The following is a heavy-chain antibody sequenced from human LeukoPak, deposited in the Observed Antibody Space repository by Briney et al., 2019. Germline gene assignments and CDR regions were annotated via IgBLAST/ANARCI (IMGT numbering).Heavy chain of an antibody. CDR3: AKGAMVTSWGYYFGY. Sequence: GGTLRLSCAASGFTFSSYGMSWVRQAPGKGLEWVSAISGSGGSTYYADSVKGRFTISRDNSKNTLYLQMNSLRAEDTAVYYCAKGAMVTSWGYYFGYWGQGTLVTVSS. CDR2: ISGSGGST. V-gene: IGHV3-23*01. D-gene: IGHD5-18*01. J-gene: IGHJ4*02. CDR1: GFTFSSYG.